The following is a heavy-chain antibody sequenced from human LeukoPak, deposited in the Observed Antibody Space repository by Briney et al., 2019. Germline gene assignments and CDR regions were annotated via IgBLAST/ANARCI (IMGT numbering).Heavy chain of an antibody. CDR3: ARGCYDFWSGHGWFDP. D-gene: IGHD3-3*01. CDR2: MNPNSGNT. V-gene: IGHV1-8*03. CDR1: GYTFTSYD. Sequence: ASVKVSCKASGYTFTSYDINWVRQATGQGLEWMGWMNPNSGNTGYAQKFQGRVTITRNTSIRTAYMELSSLRPEDTAVYYCARGCYDFWSGHGWFDPWGQGTLVTVSS. J-gene: IGHJ5*02.